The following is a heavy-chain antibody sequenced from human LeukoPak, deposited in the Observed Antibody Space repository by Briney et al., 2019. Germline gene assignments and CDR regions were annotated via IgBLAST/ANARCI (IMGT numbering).Heavy chain of an antibody. CDR1: GGSISSYY. CDR2: INTSGST. J-gene: IGHJ5*02. CDR3: ARQVVTYGYVVWFDP. D-gene: IGHD5-18*01. V-gene: IGHV4-4*07. Sequence: SETLSVTCTVSGGSISSYYWSWIRQPAGKGLEWIGRINTSGSTNYNPSLQSRVTMSADTSKNQFSLELTSVTAADTAVYYCARQVVTYGYVVWFDPWGQGALVTVSS.